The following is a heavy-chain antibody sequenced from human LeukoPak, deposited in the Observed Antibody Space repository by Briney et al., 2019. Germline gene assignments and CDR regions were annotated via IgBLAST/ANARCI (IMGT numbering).Heavy chain of an antibody. J-gene: IGHJ6*03. CDR3: ATSPSDEVRGGSHGYYYYYMDV. CDR1: GYTLTELS. CDR2: FDPEDGET. D-gene: IGHD3-10*01. Sequence: SVKVSCKVSGYTLTELSMHWVRQAPGKGLEWMGGFDPEDGETIYAQKFQGRVTMTEDISTDTAYMELSSLRSEDTAVYYCATSPSDEVRGGSHGYYYYYMDVWGKGTTVTISS. V-gene: IGHV1-24*01.